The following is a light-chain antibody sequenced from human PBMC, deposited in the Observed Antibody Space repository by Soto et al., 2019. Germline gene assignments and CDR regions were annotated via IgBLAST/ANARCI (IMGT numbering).Light chain of an antibody. V-gene: IGKV3-20*01. CDR3: QQYGGSPIT. CDR1: QSVSSSY. Sequence: EIVLTQSPATLSLSPGERSTLSCMASQSVSSSYLAWYQQKPGQAPRLLIYGASSRATGIPDRFSGSGSATDFTLTISRLEPEDFAVFYCQQYGGSPITVGQGTRLEIK. CDR2: GAS. J-gene: IGKJ5*01.